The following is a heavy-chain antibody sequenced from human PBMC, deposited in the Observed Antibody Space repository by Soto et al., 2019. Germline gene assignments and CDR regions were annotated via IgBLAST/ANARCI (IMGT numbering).Heavy chain of an antibody. CDR1: GFTFSSYA. J-gene: IGHJ5*02. CDR3: AKLSWTTYVRGPSDS. Sequence: PGGSLRLSCAASGFTFSSYAMSWVRQDPGKGLEWVSAISGSDGSTYYADSVKGRFTISRDNSKSTFSLQMFSLRAEDTAIYYCAKLSWTTYVRGPSDSWGQGTVVTVSS. CDR2: ISGSDGST. V-gene: IGHV3-23*01. D-gene: IGHD3-10*02.